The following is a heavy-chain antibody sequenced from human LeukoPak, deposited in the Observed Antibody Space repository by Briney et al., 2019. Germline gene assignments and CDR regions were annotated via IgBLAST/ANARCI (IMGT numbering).Heavy chain of an antibody. CDR2: INPNSGGT. Sequence: ASVKVSCKASGYTFTGYYMHWVRQAPGQGLEWMGWINPNSGGTNYAQKFQGRVTMTRDTSISTAYMELSRLRSDDTAVYYCARDQGNYDILTGSEDYWGQGTLVTVSS. D-gene: IGHD3-9*01. CDR3: ARDQGNYDILTGSEDY. CDR1: GYTFTGYY. V-gene: IGHV1-2*02. J-gene: IGHJ4*02.